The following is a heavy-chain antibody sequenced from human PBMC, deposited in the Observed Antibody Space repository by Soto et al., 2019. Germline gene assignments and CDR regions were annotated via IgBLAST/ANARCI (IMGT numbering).Heavy chain of an antibody. CDR1: GLTIIKYS. CDR2: MSVSSSTT. Sequence: VDFVRLAEATCGLTIIKYSISWVSQAPGWGVEGVSSMSVSSSTTYYGYSVRGRGTISRDRSNNTLYLQMSSLRAEDTALYYSSKHRERGLPMVIDYWAHGILVPVSS. D-gene: IGHD3-22*01. V-gene: IGHV3-23*01. J-gene: IGHJ4*01. CDR3: SKHRERGLPMVIDY.